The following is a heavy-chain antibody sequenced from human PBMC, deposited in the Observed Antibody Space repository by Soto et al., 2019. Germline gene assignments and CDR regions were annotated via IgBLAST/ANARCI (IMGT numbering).Heavy chain of an antibody. CDR2: ISYDGSNK. V-gene: IGHV3-30-3*01. CDR3: ARDPNIVVVPADIDY. J-gene: IGHJ4*02. CDR1: GFTFSSYA. Sequence: GGSLRLSCAASGFTFSSYAMHWVRQAPGKGLEWVAVISYDGSNKYYADSVKGRFTISRDNSKNTLYLQMNSLRAEDTAVYYCARDPNIVVVPADIDYWGQGTLVTVSS. D-gene: IGHD2-2*01.